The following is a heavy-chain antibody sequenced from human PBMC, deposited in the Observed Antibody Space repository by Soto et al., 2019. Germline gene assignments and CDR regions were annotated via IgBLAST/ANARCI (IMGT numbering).Heavy chain of an antibody. J-gene: IGHJ4*02. Sequence: SVTVSCKASGFTFTSSAVQWVRQARGQRLEWIGWIVVGSGNTNYAQKFQERVTITRDMSTSTAYMELSSLRSEDTAVYYCAASLIVGANDYWGQGTLVTVSS. CDR3: AASLIVGANDY. CDR1: GFTFTSSA. D-gene: IGHD1-26*01. V-gene: IGHV1-58*01. CDR2: IVVGSGNT.